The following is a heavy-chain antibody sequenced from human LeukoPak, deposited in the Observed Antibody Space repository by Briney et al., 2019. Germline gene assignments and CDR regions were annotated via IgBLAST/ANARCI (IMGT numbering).Heavy chain of an antibody. CDR1: GFTFSNAW. V-gene: IGHV3-7*01. Sequence: AGGSLRLSCAASGFTFSNAWMSWVRQAPGKGLEWVANIKQDGSEKYYVDSVKGRFTISRDNAKNSLYLQMNRLRVEDTAVYYCARIRFGESYAPKSYYYYYMNVWGIGTTVTISS. D-gene: IGHD3-10*01. CDR3: ARIRFGESYAPKSYYYYYMNV. J-gene: IGHJ6*03. CDR2: IKQDGSEK.